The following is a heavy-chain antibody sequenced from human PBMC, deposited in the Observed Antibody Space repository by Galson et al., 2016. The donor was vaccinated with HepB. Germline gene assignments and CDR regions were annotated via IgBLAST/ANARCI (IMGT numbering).Heavy chain of an antibody. D-gene: IGHD1-1*01. J-gene: IGHJ4*02. CDR1: GFSLSTSGVG. CDR2: IYWNDDK. V-gene: IGHV2-5*01. Sequence: PALVKPTQTLTLTCTFSGFSLSTSGVGVGWISQPPGEALEWLALIYWNDDKRYSPSLKSSFSITKDTSKNQVVLTMTNMDPVDTATYYCSRRTLHAGHWTFDYWGQGTLVTVSS. CDR3: SRRTLHAGHWTFDY.